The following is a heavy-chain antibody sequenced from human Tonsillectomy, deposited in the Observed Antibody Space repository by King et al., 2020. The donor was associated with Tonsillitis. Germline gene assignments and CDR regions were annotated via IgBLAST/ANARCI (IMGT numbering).Heavy chain of an antibody. CDR2: IYPGDSDT. CDR1: GYSFTNYW. J-gene: IGHJ6*02. D-gene: IGHD5-12*01. CDR3: AKFGYDSGSLGYGMDV. V-gene: IGHV5-51*01. Sequence: VQLVQSGAEGKKPGESLKISCKGSGYSFTNYWIGWVRQMPGKGLEWMGIIYPGDSDTRYSPSFQGQVTLSADKSITTAYLQWSSLKASDTAMYYCAKFGYDSGSLGYGMDVWGQGTTVIVSS.